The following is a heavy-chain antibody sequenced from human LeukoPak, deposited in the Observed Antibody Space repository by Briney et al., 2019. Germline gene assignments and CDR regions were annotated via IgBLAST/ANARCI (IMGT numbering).Heavy chain of an antibody. Sequence: SVKVSCKASGFTFTSSAVQWVRQARGQRLEWIGWIVVGSGNTNYAQKFQERVTITRDMSSSTAYMELSSLRSEDTAVYYCARDVSSGYYSNYWGQGTLVTVSS. D-gene: IGHD3-22*01. CDR2: IVVGSGNT. CDR1: GFTFTSSA. V-gene: IGHV1-58*01. J-gene: IGHJ4*02. CDR3: ARDVSSGYYSNY.